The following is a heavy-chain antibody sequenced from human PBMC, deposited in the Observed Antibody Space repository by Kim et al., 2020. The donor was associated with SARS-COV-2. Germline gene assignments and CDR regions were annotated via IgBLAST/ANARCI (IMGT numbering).Heavy chain of an antibody. CDR2: ISYDGSNK. CDR1: GFTFSSYA. J-gene: IGHJ3*02. Sequence: GGSLRLSCAASGFTFSSYAMHWVRQAPGKGLEWVAVISYDGSNKYYADSVKGRFTISRDNSKNTLYLQMNSLRAEDTAVYYCASHLGGYSYGVDDFDIWGQGTMVTVSS. CDR3: ASHLGGYSYGVDDFDI. V-gene: IGHV3-30-3*01. D-gene: IGHD5-18*01.